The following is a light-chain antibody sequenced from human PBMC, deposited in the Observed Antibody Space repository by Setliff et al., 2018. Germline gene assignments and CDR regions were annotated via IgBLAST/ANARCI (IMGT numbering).Light chain of an antibody. J-gene: IGLJ2*01. CDR2: DVS. CDR1: SSDVGGYNY. Sequence: QSALTQPRSVSGSPGQSVTISCTGTSSDVGGYNYVSWYQQHPGKAPKLMIYDVSKRPSGVPDRFSGSKSGNTASLTISGLQAEDEADYYCAAWDDSLNGVVFGGGTKGTV. V-gene: IGLV2-11*01. CDR3: AAWDDSLNGVV.